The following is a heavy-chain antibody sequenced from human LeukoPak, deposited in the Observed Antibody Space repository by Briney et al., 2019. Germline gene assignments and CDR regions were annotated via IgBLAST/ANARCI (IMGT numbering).Heavy chain of an antibody. V-gene: IGHV1-3*01. D-gene: IGHD1-26*01. J-gene: IGHJ6*02. Sequence: NAGNGNTKYSQKFQGRVTIIADKFTSTAYMELSSLRSEDTAVYYCARDQKVGATPYFGMDVWGQGTMVTVSS. CDR3: ARDQKVGATPYFGMDV. CDR2: NAGNGNT.